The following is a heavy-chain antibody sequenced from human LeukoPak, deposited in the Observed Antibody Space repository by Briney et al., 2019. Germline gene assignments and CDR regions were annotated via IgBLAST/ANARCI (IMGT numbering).Heavy chain of an antibody. CDR2: IYYSGST. J-gene: IGHJ4*02. CDR1: GGSISSYY. V-gene: IGHV4-59*01. D-gene: IGHD3-22*01. Sequence: SETLSLTCTVSGGSISSYYWSWIRQPPGKGLEWIGYIYYSGSTNYNPSLKSRVTISVDTSKNQFSLKLSSVTAADTAVYYCARGDGAYYYDSSGYYPSLYFDYWGQGTLVTVSS. CDR3: ARGDGAYYYDSSGYYPSLYFDY.